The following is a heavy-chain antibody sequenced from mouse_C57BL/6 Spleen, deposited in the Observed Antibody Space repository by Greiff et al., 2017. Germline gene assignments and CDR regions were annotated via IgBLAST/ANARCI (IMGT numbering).Heavy chain of an antibody. Sequence: QVQLQQPGAELVMPGASVKLSCKASGYTFTSYWMHWVKQRPGQGLEWIGEIDPSDSYTNYNQKFKGKSTLTVDKSSSTAYMQLSSLTSEDAAVYYCARGGYYGSSYGDYAMDYWGQGTSVTVSS. CDR3: ARGGYYGSSYGDYAMDY. CDR1: GYTFTSYW. CDR2: IDPSDSYT. V-gene: IGHV1-69*01. J-gene: IGHJ4*01. D-gene: IGHD1-1*01.